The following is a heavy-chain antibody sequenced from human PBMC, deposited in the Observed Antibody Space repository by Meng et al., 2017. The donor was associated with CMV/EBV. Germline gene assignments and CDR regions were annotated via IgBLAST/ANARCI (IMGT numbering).Heavy chain of an antibody. J-gene: IGHJ4*02. Sequence: GESLKISCAASEFTFSSYGMHWVRQAPGKGLEWVAFIRYDGSNKYYADSVKGRFTISRDNSKNTLYLQMNSLRAEDTAVYYCAREREFVHYFDYWGQGTLVTVSS. D-gene: IGHD3-10*01. CDR2: IRYDGSNK. CDR1: EFTFSSYG. V-gene: IGHV3-30*02. CDR3: AREREFVHYFDY.